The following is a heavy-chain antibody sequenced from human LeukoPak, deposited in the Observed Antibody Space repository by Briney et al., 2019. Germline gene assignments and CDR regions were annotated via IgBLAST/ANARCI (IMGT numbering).Heavy chain of an antibody. CDR3: ARQIAAADDSSFDY. D-gene: IGHD6-13*01. J-gene: IGHJ4*02. CDR1: GYRLSSYW. CDR2: IYPSDSDI. V-gene: IGHV5-51*01. Sequence: GESLKISCKASGYRLSSYWIGWVRQVSGKGLEWIGTIYPSDSDIRYSPSFQGQVTISADKSINTAYLQWGSLKASDTAMYYCARQIAAADDSSFDYWGQGTLVTVSS.